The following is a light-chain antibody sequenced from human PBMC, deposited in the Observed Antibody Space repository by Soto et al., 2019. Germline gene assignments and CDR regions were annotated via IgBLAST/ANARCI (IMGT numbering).Light chain of an antibody. CDR2: AAS. J-gene: IGKJ5*01. CDR1: QSISSY. Sequence: DIQMTQSPSSLSASVGDRVTITCRASQSISSYLNWYQQKPGKAPKLLIYAASSLQSGVPSRFSGSGSGTDFTLTISSLQPEDFATYYCHQSYSTLITLGQWPRLRIK. V-gene: IGKV1-39*01. CDR3: HQSYSTLIT.